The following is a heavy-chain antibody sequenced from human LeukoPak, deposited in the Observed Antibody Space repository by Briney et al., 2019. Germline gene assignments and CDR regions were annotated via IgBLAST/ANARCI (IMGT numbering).Heavy chain of an antibody. Sequence: ASVKVSCKASGYTFTSYYMHWVRQAPGQGLEWMGIINPSGGSTSYAQKFQGRVTMTEDASTDTAYMELSSLRSEDTAVYYCATDVLESYAFDIWGQGTMVTVSS. J-gene: IGHJ3*02. V-gene: IGHV1-46*01. CDR3: ATDVLESYAFDI. CDR1: GYTFTSYY. D-gene: IGHD3-3*01. CDR2: INPSGGST.